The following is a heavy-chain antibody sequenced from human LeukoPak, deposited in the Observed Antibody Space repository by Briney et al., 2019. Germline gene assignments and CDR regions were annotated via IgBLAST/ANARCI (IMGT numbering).Heavy chain of an antibody. Sequence: ASVKVSCKASGYTFTSYAMYWVRQAPGQGLEWMGWINTNTGNPTYAQGFTGRFVFSLDTSVSTAYLQISSLKAEDTAVYYCARGQNYYDILTGYHDYWGQGTLVTVSS. J-gene: IGHJ4*02. V-gene: IGHV7-4-1*02. CDR2: INTNTGNP. D-gene: IGHD3-9*01. CDR1: GYTFTSYA. CDR3: ARGQNYYDILTGYHDY.